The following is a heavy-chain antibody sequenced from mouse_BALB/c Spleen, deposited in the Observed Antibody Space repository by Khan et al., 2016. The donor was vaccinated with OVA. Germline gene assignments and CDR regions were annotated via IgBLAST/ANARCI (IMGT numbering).Heavy chain of an antibody. CDR3: VRDGAYHRNDGWFAY. J-gene: IGHJ3*01. CDR1: GYTFTSYT. Sequence: VQLQESGAELARPGASVKMSCKASGYTFTSYTIHWIKLRPGQGLEWIGYINPSNGYTNYNQKFKDKATLTADKSSTTAYMELSSLTSDDSALXNGVRDGAYHRNDGWFAYWGQGTLVTVSA. CDR2: INPSNGYT. V-gene: IGHV1-4*01. D-gene: IGHD2-14*01.